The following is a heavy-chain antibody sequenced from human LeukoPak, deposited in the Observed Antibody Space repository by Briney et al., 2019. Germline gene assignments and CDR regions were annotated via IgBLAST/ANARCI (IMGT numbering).Heavy chain of an antibody. J-gene: IGHJ6*03. Sequence: PSQTLSLTCAISGDSVSSSSAAWNWIRQSPSRGLEWLGRTYYRSKWYNDYAVSVKSRITINPDTSKNQFSLQLNSVTPEDTAVYYCAREGSRLRVRGVIITPYYMDAWGKGTTVTISS. CDR3: AREGSRLRVRGVIITPYYMDA. CDR2: TYYRSKWYN. CDR1: GDSVSSSSAA. V-gene: IGHV6-1*01. D-gene: IGHD3-10*01.